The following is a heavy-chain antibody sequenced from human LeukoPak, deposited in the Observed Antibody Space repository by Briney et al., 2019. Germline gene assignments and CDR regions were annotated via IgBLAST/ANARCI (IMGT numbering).Heavy chain of an antibody. CDR3: AKDTESTPYYYDSSGYPFDY. D-gene: IGHD3-22*01. Sequence: GGSLRLSCAASGFTFSSYAMSWVRQAPGKGLEWVSAISGSGGSTYYADSVKGRFTISRDNSKNTLYLQMNSLRAEDTAVYYCAKDTESTPYYYDSSGYPFDYWGQGTLVTVSS. V-gene: IGHV3-23*01. J-gene: IGHJ4*02. CDR1: GFTFSSYA. CDR2: ISGSGGST.